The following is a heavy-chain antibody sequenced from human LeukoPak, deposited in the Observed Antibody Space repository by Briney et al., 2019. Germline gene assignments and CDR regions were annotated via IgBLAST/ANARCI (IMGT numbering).Heavy chain of an antibody. J-gene: IGHJ4*02. Sequence: GASVKVSCKASGYTFTSNYIHWVRQAPGQGLEWMGMIYPRDGSTSYAQKLQGRVTVTRDTSTSTVHMELSGLRSEDTAVYYCARDHEGFDYWGQGTLVTVSS. CDR1: GYTFTSNY. V-gene: IGHV1-46*01. CDR3: ARDHEGFDY. CDR2: IYPRDGST.